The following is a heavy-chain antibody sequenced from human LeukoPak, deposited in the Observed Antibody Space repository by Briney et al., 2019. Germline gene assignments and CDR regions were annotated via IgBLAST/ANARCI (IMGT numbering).Heavy chain of an antibody. CDR1: GFTFDDYA. Sequence: GRSLRLSCAASGFTFDDYAMHWVRQAPGKGLEWVSGISWNSGSIGYADSVKGRFTISRGNAKNSLYLQMNSLRAEDTALYYYAKDMYSSSWYWFDPWGQGTLVTVSS. CDR2: ISWNSGSI. J-gene: IGHJ5*02. V-gene: IGHV3-9*01. D-gene: IGHD6-13*01. CDR3: AKDMYSSSWYWFDP.